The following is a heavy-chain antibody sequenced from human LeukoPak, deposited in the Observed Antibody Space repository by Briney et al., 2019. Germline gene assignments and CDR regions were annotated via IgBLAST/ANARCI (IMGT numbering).Heavy chain of an antibody. CDR1: GFTFSSYW. V-gene: IGHV3-74*01. D-gene: IGHD3-3*01. Sequence: GGSLRLSCAASGFTFSSYWMHWVRQAPGKGLVWVSRINGYGSSTTYADSVKGRFTISRDNAKNSLYLQMNSLRAEDTAVYYCARGGYDFWSSWGQGTLVTVSS. CDR3: ARGGYDFWSS. J-gene: IGHJ5*02. CDR2: INGYGSST.